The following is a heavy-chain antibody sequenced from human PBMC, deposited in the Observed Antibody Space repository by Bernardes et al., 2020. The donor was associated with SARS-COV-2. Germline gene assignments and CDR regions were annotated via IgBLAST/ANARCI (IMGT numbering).Heavy chain of an antibody. CDR3: ARPRDCTSSSCYVTQVYYGMDV. CDR1: GFIFTKYD. V-gene: IGHV3-48*01. CDR2: ISSTSTI. Sequence: GGSLRLSCAASGFIFTKYDMNWVRQAPGKGLEWVSYISSTSTIYYADSVKGRFIISRDNANNSLYLQMNSLRAEDTAVYYCARPRDCTSSSCYVTQVYYGMDVWGQGTTVTVSS. D-gene: IGHD2-2*01. J-gene: IGHJ6*02.